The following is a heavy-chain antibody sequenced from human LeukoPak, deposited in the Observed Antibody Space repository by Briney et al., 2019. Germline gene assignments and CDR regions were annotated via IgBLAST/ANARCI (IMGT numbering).Heavy chain of an antibody. CDR3: VRDRGSWRSQTHEFFEH. V-gene: IGHV3-7*01. CDR1: GFTFTNYW. J-gene: IGHJ1*01. D-gene: IGHD2-15*01. CDR2: IREDGGDI. Sequence: GGSLRLSCAASGFTFTNYWMSWVRQAPGKGLEWVAMIREDGGDIYYVGSVKGRFTIYRDNTKNSLYLQMNSLRAEHTAMYYCVRDRGSWRSQTHEFFEHWGQGTLVTVSS.